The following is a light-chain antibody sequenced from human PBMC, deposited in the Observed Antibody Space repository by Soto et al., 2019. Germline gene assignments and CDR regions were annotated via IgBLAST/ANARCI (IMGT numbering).Light chain of an antibody. CDR2: GAS. CDR1: QSVSRN. J-gene: IGKJ2*01. V-gene: IGKV3-15*01. Sequence: ETVMTQSPVTLSVSAGERATLSCRASQSVSRNLAWYQQKPGQPPRLLIYGASTRATGIPARFSGSGSGTEFTLTISSLQSEDFAVYYCQQYDNWPPYTFGQGTKLEIK. CDR3: QQYDNWPPYT.